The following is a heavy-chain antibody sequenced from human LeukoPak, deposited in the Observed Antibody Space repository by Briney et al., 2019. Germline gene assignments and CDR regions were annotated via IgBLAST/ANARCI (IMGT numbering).Heavy chain of an antibody. CDR3: ARYGPVDSKDY. CDR2: IYSGGST. CDR1: GFTVSSNY. J-gene: IGHJ4*02. Sequence: PGGSLRLSCAASGFTVSSNYMSWVRQAPGKGLEWVSVIYSGGSTYYADSVKGRFTISRDNSKNSLYLQMNSLRAEDTAVYYCARYGPVDSKDYWGQGTLVTVSS. D-gene: IGHD5-12*01. V-gene: IGHV3-53*05.